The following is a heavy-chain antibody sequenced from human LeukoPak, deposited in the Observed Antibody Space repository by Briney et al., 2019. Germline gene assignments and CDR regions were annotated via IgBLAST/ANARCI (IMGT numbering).Heavy chain of an antibody. CDR2: ISSSGSTI. Sequence: GGSLRLSCAASGFTFSDYYMSWIRQAPGKGLEWVSYISSSGSTIYYADSVKGRFTISRDNAKNSLYLQMNSLRAEDTAVYYCARVPAVGLTPYYYYYMDVWGKGTTVTVSS. CDR3: ARVPAVGLTPYYYYYMDV. CDR1: GFTFSDYY. V-gene: IGHV3-11*01. J-gene: IGHJ6*03.